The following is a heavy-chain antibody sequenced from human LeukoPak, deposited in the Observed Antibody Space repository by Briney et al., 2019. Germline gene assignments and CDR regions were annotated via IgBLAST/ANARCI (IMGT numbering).Heavy chain of an antibody. J-gene: IGHJ4*02. CDR1: GGSISSYY. CDR3: ARSHCSGGSCYKYFDY. D-gene: IGHD2-15*01. V-gene: IGHV4-4*07. CDR2: IYTSGST. Sequence: PSETLSLTCTVSGGSISSYYWSWLRQPAGKGLEWIGRIYTSGSTNYNHSLKSRVTMSVDTSKNQFSLKLSSVTAADTAVYYCARSHCSGGSCYKYFDYWGQGTLVTVSS.